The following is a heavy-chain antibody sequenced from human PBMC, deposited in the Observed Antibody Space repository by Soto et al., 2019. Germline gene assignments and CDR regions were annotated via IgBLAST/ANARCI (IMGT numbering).Heavy chain of an antibody. J-gene: IGHJ4*02. Sequence: QVQLQESGPGLVKPSETLSLTCTVSGGSISSYYWTWIRQPPGKGLEWIGYIYISGGTNYNPSLKSRVTISVDTSKTQFSLKLSSVTAADTAVYYCARESRSWYGSIWDYWGQGTLVTVSS. D-gene: IGHD6-13*01. CDR2: IYISGGT. CDR3: ARESRSWYGSIWDY. CDR1: GGSISSYY. V-gene: IGHV4-4*08.